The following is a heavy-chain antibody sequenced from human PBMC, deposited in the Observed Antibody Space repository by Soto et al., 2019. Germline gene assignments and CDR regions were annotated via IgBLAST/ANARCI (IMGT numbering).Heavy chain of an antibody. CDR2: IYSGGST. V-gene: IGHV3-53*01. D-gene: IGHD6-13*01. CDR1: GLTVSRTQ. CDR3: ASARDWDNSSSIFSEN. Sequence: PWGSLRLSCAVSGLTVSRTQMSWVRQAPGKGLQWVSVIYSGGSTYYANAVKGRFTISRDISENTVYLELDKLTVDDTAVYYCASARDWDNSSSIFSENGDRETL. J-gene: IGHJ4*01.